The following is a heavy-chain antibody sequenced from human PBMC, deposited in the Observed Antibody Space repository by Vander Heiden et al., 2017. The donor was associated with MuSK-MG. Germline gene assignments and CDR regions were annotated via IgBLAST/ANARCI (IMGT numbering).Heavy chain of an antibody. CDR2: ISAYNGNT. J-gene: IGHJ3*02. Sequence: QVQLLPSGAEVQQPGASVKVSCTASGYTFISYGISWGRQGAGQGLEGMGWISAYNGNTNYAQKLQGRGTMTTDTSTSTAYMELRSLRSDDTAVYYCASKDGEAVEIWGQGTMGTVAS. CDR3: ASKDGEAVEI. CDR1: GYTFISYG. V-gene: IGHV1-18*01.